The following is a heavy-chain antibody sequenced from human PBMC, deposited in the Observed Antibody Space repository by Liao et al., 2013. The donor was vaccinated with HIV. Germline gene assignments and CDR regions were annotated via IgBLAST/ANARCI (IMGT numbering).Heavy chain of an antibody. J-gene: IGHJ5*01. V-gene: IGHV4-34*01. Sequence: QVHLQQWGAGLLKPSETLSLTCGVYGGSFSGYYWTWIRQSPGKGLEWIGEVNHSGATNYNPSLKSRVTISVDTSKKQFSLKLTPVTAADTAVYYCAKSPMGSGSYWFDPWGRGTRVHRLL. CDR1: GGSFSGYY. CDR2: VNHSGAT. D-gene: IGHD2-15*01. CDR3: AKSPMGSGSYWFDP.